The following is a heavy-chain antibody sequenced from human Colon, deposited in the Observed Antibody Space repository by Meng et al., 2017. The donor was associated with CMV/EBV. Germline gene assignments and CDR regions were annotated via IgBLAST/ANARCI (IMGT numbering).Heavy chain of an antibody. J-gene: IGHJ4*02. CDR2: VYYNGNTNYGST. CDR3: ARVSRTRGGDCSFDC. D-gene: IGHD2-21*01. Sequence: ESLRLSCSVSGGSVSSGNYYWSWIRQPPGKGLEWIGNVYYNGNTNYGSTNYNPYLKSRVTISLDTSKNQVSLKLNSVSAADTAMYYCARVSRTRGGDCSFDCWGQGTLVTVSS. CDR1: GGSVSSGNYY. V-gene: IGHV4-61*01.